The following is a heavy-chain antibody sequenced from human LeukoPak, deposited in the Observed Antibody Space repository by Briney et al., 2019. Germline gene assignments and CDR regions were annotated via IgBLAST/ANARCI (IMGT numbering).Heavy chain of an antibody. Sequence: SENLSLTCTVSGGSISSYYWSWIRQPPGKGLEWIGYIYYSGSTNYNPSLKSRVTISVDTSKNQFSLKLSSVTAADTAVYYCARQNPPKGVAAEYYFDYWGQGTLVTVSS. J-gene: IGHJ4*02. D-gene: IGHD2-15*01. CDR2: IYYSGST. V-gene: IGHV4-59*08. CDR1: GGSISSYY. CDR3: ARQNPPKGVAAEYYFDY.